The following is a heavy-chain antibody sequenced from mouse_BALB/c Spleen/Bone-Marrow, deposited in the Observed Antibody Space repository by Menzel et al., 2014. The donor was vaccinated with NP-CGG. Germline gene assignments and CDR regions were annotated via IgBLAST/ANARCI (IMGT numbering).Heavy chain of an antibody. D-gene: IGHD5-1-1*01. CDR3: ARNTPYAIGY. V-gene: IGHV5-12-1*01. Sequence: EVQLVESGGGLVKPGGSLKLSCAASGFAFSSYDMSWVRQTPEKRLEWVAYISSGGGSTYYPDTVNGRFTISRDNAKNNLHLQMSSLKSEDTAMYYRARNTPYAIGYWGQGTSVTVSS. CDR1: GFAFSSYD. J-gene: IGHJ4*01. CDR2: ISSGGGST.